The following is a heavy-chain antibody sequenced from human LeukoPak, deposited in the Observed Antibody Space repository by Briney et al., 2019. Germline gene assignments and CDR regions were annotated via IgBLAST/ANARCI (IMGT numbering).Heavy chain of an antibody. CDR2: VSVGGGST. V-gene: IGHV3-23*01. CDR1: GFTSSRFT. CDR3: ARGADAFDY. Sequence: GGSLRLSCAASGFTSSRFTMSWARQAPGKGLEWVSVVSVGGGSTFYADSARGRFTISRDDSKNMLFLQMNSLRAEDTAVYYCARGADAFDYWGQGTLVTVSS. D-gene: IGHD6-19*01. J-gene: IGHJ4*02.